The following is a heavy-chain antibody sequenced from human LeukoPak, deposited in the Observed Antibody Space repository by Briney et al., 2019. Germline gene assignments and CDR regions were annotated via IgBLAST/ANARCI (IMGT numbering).Heavy chain of an antibody. J-gene: IGHJ4*02. Sequence: PSETQSLTCTVSGGSVSSYYWSWIRQPAGKGLEWIGRIYNSGSTNYNTNYNPSLTSRVTMSVDTSKNQFSLKLNSVSAADTAVYFCARAIWYGSGTTAFDYWGQGTLVTVSP. V-gene: IGHV4-4*07. D-gene: IGHD3-10*01. CDR3: ARAIWYGSGTTAFDY. CDR2: IYNSGST. CDR1: GGSVSSYY.